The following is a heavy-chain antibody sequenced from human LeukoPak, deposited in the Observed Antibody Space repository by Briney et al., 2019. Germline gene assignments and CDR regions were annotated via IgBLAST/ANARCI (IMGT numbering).Heavy chain of an antibody. CDR1: GGSISSHY. CDR2: IYYSGST. J-gene: IGHJ6*03. D-gene: IGHD1-26*01. CDR3: ARAPIVGATTNYYYYYMDV. Sequence: SETLSLTCTVSGGSISSHYWSWLRQHPGKGLEWFGYIYYSGSTYYNPSLKSRVTISVDTSKNQFSLKLSSVTAADTAVYYCARAPIVGATTNYYYYYMDVWGKGTTVTVSS. V-gene: IGHV4-59*06.